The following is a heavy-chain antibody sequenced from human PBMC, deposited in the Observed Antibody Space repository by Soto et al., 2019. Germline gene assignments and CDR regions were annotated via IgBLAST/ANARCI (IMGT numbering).Heavy chain of an antibody. CDR3: ARLLFDCSGGSCYSDAFDI. V-gene: IGHV4-59*08. J-gene: IGHJ3*02. Sequence: SETLSLTCTVSGGSISSYYWSWIRQPPGKGLEWIGYIYYSGSTNYNPSLKSRVTISVDTSKNQFSLKLSSVTAADTAVYYCARLLFDCSGGSCYSDAFDIWGQGTMVTVSS. D-gene: IGHD2-15*01. CDR2: IYYSGST. CDR1: GGSISSYY.